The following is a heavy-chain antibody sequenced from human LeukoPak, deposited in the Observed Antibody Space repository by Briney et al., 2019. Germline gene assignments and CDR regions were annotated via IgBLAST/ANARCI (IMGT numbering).Heavy chain of an antibody. D-gene: IGHD1-26*01. CDR1: GGSFSGYY. CDR2: INHSGST. CDR3: AAHFLYSGSPRDFDY. J-gene: IGHJ4*02. Sequence: SETLSLTCAVYGGSFSGYYWSWLRQPPGKGLEWIGEINHSGSTNYNPSLKSRVTISVGTSKNQFSLKLSSVTAADTAVYYCAAHFLYSGSPRDFDYWGQGTLVTVSS. V-gene: IGHV4-34*01.